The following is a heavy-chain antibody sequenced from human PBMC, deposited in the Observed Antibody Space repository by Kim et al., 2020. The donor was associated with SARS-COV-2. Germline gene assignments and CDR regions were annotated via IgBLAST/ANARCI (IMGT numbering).Heavy chain of an antibody. CDR2: INRDGSKE. V-gene: IGHV3-7*01. J-gene: IGHJ4*02. Sequence: GGSLRLSCAASGFTFSSAWMTWFRQAPGKGLEWVANINRDGSKENYVDSVKGRFTISRDNAKSSVFLQMYNLRAEDTAVFYCASDIGESGYDRNDYWGQGAVVTVSS. CDR3: ASDIGESGYDRNDY. CDR1: GFTFSSAW. D-gene: IGHD5-12*01.